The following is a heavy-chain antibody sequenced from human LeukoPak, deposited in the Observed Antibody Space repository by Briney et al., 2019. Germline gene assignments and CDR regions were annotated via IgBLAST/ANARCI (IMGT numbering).Heavy chain of an antibody. J-gene: IGHJ4*02. Sequence: GGSLRLSCAASGFTFSSYWMNWARQAPGKGLEWVASINHNGNVNYYVDSVKGRFTISRDNSKNTLYLQMNSLRAEDTAVYYCARGRRSLDYWGQGTLVAVSS. D-gene: IGHD2-15*01. CDR3: ARGRRSLDY. CDR2: INHNGNVN. V-gene: IGHV3-7*01. CDR1: GFTFSSYW.